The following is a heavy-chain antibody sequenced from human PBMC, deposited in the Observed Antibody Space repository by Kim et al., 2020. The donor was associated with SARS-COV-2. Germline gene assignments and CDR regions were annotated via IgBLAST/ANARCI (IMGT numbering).Heavy chain of an antibody. D-gene: IGHD3-3*01. V-gene: IGHV4-59*01. Sequence: SYYWSWIRQPPGKGLEWIGYIYYSGSTNYNPSLKSRVTISVDTSKNQFSLKLSSVTAADTAVYYCARLVSITIFGVIIAPGWFDPWGQGTLAT. CDR2: IYYSGST. J-gene: IGHJ5*02. CDR1: SYY. CDR3: ARLVSITIFGVIIAPGWFDP.